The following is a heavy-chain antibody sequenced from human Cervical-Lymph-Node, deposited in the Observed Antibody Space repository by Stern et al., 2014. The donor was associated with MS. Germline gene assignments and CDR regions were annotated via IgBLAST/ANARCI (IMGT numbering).Heavy chain of an antibody. CDR2: ISPKFPTA. CDR1: GGTFTNYA. CDR3: ARANIAPTWYYGMVV. D-gene: IGHD5-12*01. V-gene: IGHV1-69*01. J-gene: IGHJ6*02. Sequence: QVQLVQSGAEVKKPGSSVKVSCKASGGTFTNYAISWVRQAPGQGLEWMGGISPKFPTANHAQKFQYRVTVTAHESTTTVYMKLTSLRSEDTAVYYFARANIAPTWYYGMVVWGQGTSLPFS.